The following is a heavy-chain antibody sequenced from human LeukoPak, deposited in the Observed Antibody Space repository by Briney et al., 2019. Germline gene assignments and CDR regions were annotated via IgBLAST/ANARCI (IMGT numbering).Heavy chain of an antibody. D-gene: IGHD2-2*01. J-gene: IGHJ4*02. V-gene: IGHV4-38-2*02. CDR3: ARVRGYCSSTICYRYYFDY. CDR1: GYSISSGYY. CDR2: NYHSGST. Sequence: SETLSLTCTVSGYSISSGYYCGWIRQPPGKGLEWIGTNYHSGSTYYHPSLKSRVTISVDTSKNQFSLKLTSVTAADTAVYYCARVRGYCSSTICYRYYFDYWGQGTLVTVSS.